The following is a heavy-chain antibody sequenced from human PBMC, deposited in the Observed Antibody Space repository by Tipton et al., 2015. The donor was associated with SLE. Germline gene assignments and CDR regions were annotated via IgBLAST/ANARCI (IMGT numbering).Heavy chain of an antibody. V-gene: IGHV4-38-2*01. D-gene: IGHD1-26*01. Sequence: TLSLTCAVSGYSISSGYYWGWIRQPPGKGLEWIGRIYHSGSTYYNPSLKSRVTISVDTSKNRFSLKLSSVTAADTAVYYCARLEWELRYFDYWGQGTLVTVSS. CDR2: IYHSGST. J-gene: IGHJ4*02. CDR3: ARLEWELRYFDY. CDR1: GYSISSGYY.